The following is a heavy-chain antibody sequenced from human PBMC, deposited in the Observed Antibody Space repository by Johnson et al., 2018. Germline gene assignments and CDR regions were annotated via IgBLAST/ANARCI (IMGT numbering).Heavy chain of an antibody. J-gene: IGHJ6*02. V-gene: IGHV4-39*01. CDR2: IHNSGST. Sequence: QVQLQESGPGLVKPSETLSLTCTVSGGSISSSSNYWGWIRQPPGKGLEWIGTIHNSGSTDYNPSLKSRVTIPVDTSKNQFSLKLSSVTAADTTVYFCARLTGAIFGVAHYFYGMDVWGQGTTVTVSS. D-gene: IGHD3-3*01. CDR3: ARLTGAIFGVAHYFYGMDV. CDR1: GGSISSSSNY.